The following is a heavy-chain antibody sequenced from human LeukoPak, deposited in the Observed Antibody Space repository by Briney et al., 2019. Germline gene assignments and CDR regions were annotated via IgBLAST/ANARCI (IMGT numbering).Heavy chain of an antibody. J-gene: IGHJ4*02. D-gene: IGHD5-12*01. CDR3: ARVRNSGFRYVDS. Sequence: ASVKVSCKASGYTFTNYAISWVRQAPGQGLEWVGWISAYNGNTNYAQKLQGRVTMTTDTSTSTAYMDLRSLGSDDTAVYYCARVRNSGFRYVDSWGQGTLVTVSS. CDR2: ISAYNGNT. CDR1: GYTFTNYA. V-gene: IGHV1-18*01.